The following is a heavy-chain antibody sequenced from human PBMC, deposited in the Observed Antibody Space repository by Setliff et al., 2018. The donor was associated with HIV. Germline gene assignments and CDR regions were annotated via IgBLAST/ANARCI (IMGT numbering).Heavy chain of an antibody. CDR2: IYHSGST. CDR1: GYSISSGYY. V-gene: IGHV4-38-2*01. Sequence: SETLSLSCAVSGYSISSGYYWGWIRQPPGKGLEWIGSIYHSGSTYNNPSLKSRVTISVDTSKNQFSLKLTSVTAADTAVYYCARTLRAAAMGYFDYWGQGTLVTSPQ. CDR3: ARTLRAAAMGYFDY. J-gene: IGHJ4*02. D-gene: IGHD5-18*01.